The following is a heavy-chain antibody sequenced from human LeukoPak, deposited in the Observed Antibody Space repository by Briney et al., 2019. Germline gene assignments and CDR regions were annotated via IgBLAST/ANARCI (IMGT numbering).Heavy chain of an antibody. CDR3: AREGGYYGSGSYSVYYYGMDV. D-gene: IGHD3-10*01. J-gene: IGHJ6*02. CDR2: ISSSGSTI. CDR1: GFTFSSYE. Sequence: GGSLRLSCAASGFTFSSYEMNWVRQAPGKGLEWVSYISSSGSTIYYADSVKGRFTISRDNAKNSLYLQMNSLRAEDTAVYYCAREGGYYGSGSYSVYYYGMDVWGQGTTNTVSS. V-gene: IGHV3-48*03.